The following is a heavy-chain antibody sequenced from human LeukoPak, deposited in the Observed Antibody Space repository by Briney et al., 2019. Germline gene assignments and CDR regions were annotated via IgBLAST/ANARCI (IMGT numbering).Heavy chain of an antibody. Sequence: SETLPLTCAVYGGSFSGYYWSWIRQPPGKGLEWIGEINHSGSTNYNPSLKSRVTISVDTSKNQFSLKLSSVTAADTAVYYCARADSSGWYEVDYWGQGTLVTVSS. V-gene: IGHV4-34*01. CDR1: GGSFSGYY. J-gene: IGHJ4*02. CDR3: ARADSSGWYEVDY. CDR2: INHSGST. D-gene: IGHD6-19*01.